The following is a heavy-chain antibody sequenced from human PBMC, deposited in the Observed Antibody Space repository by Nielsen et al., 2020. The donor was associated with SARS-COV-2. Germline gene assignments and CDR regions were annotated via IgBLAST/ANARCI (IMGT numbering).Heavy chain of an antibody. CDR2: IYYSGST. CDR3: ARGGEYYDILTGYRPPDY. D-gene: IGHD3-9*01. Sequence: SETLSLTCAVSGGSVSSNDWWTWVRQSPGKGLEWIGYIYYSGSTYYNPSLKSRVTISVDTSKNQFSLKLSSVTAADTAVYYCARGGEYYDILTGYRPPDYWGQGTLVTVSS. V-gene: IGHV4-30-4*01. CDR1: GGSVSSNDW. J-gene: IGHJ4*02.